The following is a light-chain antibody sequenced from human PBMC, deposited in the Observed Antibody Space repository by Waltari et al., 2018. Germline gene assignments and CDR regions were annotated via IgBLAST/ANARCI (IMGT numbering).Light chain of an antibody. CDR3: MQPIYWPLT. Sequence: DIVMTQSPLSLAVTLGQPASISCSSSQSPVYSDGNTYVNWFHQRPGQSPRRLIYRVSNRDSGVPDRFRGSGLGTYFTLKISRVEAEDVGIYYCMQPIYWPLTFGQGTKLEIK. CDR1: QSPVYSDGNTY. CDR2: RVS. V-gene: IGKV2-30*01. J-gene: IGKJ2*01.